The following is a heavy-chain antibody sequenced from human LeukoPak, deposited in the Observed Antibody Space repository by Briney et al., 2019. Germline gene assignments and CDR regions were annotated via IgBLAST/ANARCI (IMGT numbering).Heavy chain of an antibody. V-gene: IGHV1-8*01. CDR3: AKGYCSSTSCYRGGLDP. J-gene: IGHJ5*02. Sequence: GASVKVSCKASGYTFTSYDINWVRQATGQGLEWMGWMNPNSGNTGYAQKFQGRVTITADESTSTAYMELSSLRSEDTAVYYCAKGYCSSTSCYRGGLDPWGQGTLVTVSS. CDR1: GYTFTSYD. CDR2: MNPNSGNT. D-gene: IGHD2-2*01.